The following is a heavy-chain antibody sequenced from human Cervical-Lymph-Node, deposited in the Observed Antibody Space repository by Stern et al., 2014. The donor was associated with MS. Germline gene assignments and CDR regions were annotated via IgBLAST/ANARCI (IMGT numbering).Heavy chain of an antibody. V-gene: IGHV3-30*04. D-gene: IGHD3-10*01. J-gene: IGHJ4*02. Sequence: VQLVHSGGVVVQPGRSLSLSCVASGFTFSTYAMHWVRQAPGKGLEWVAFVSYDGTQRNSTDSVKARFTISRDNSKNTLYLHMNSLRDEDTAVYFCARGGRGVGLEYWGQGALVTVSS. CDR2: VSYDGTQR. CDR1: GFTFSTYA. CDR3: ARGGRGVGLEY.